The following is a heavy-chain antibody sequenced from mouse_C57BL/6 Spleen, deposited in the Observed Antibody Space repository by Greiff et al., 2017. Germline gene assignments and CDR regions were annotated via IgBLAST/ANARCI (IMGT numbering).Heavy chain of an antibody. CDR3: ARITGLRSYAMDY. CDR2: INPNNGGT. D-gene: IGHD1-1*01. V-gene: IGHV1-26*01. J-gene: IGHJ4*01. CDR1: GYTFTDYY. Sequence: EVQLQQSGPELVKPGASVKISCKASGYTFTDYYMNWVKQSHGKSLEWIGDINPNNGGTNYNQKFKGKATLTVDKSSSTAYMELRSLTSEDSSVYYCARITGLRSYAMDYWGQGTSVTVSS.